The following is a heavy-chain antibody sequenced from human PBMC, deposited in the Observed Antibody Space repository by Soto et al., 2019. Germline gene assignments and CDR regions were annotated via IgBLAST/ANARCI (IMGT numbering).Heavy chain of an antibody. Sequence: SETLFLTCTVSGGSISSYYWSWIRQPPGKGLEGIGYIYYSGSTNYNPSLKSRVTISVDTSKNEFSLKLSSVTAADTAVYYCARVGNSSSKYFDYWGQGTLFTVSS. CDR1: GGSISSYY. CDR2: IYYSGST. CDR3: ARVGNSSSKYFDY. J-gene: IGHJ4*02. V-gene: IGHV4-59*01. D-gene: IGHD6-6*01.